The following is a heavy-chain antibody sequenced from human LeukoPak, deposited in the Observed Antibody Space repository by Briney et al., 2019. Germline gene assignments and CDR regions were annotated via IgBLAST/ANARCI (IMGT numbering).Heavy chain of an antibody. CDR2: IYYSGST. CDR3: ARTYSYGPNWFDP. J-gene: IGHJ5*02. CDR1: GGSISSYY. D-gene: IGHD5-18*01. V-gene: IGHV4-59*12. Sequence: SETLSLTCTVSGGSISSYYWSWIRQPPGKGLEWIGYIYYSGSTNYNPSLKSRVTISVDTSKNQFSLKLSSVTAADTAVYYCARTYSYGPNWFDPWGQGTLVTVSS.